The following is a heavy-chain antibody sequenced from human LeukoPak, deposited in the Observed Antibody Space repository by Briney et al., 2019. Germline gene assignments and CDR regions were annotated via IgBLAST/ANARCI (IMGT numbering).Heavy chain of an antibody. Sequence: SSETLSLTCTVSGDSIHSYYWTWIRQPPGKGLEWIGYIYYSGGTIYNPSLKSRVSISLDTSMNQFSLELTSVTAADTAVYYCARTNSGIYNVADYWGQGTLVADYWGQGTLVTVSS. CDR1: GDSIHSYY. CDR2: IYYSGGT. CDR3: ARTNSGIYNVADYWGQGTLVADY. D-gene: IGHD1-26*01. V-gene: IGHV4-59*08. J-gene: IGHJ4*02.